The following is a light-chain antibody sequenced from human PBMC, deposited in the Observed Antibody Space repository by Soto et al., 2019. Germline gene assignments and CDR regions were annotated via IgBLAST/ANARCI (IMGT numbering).Light chain of an antibody. J-gene: IGLJ1*01. CDR3: SSHGGANNFYV. V-gene: IGLV2-8*01. CDR1: SXDIGAYNY. CDR2: EVS. Sequence: QSVLTQPPSASGSPGQSVTISCTGTSXDIGAYNYVSWYQQHPGKVPKLMIYEVSERPSGIPDRFSASKSGNTASLTVSGLQAEDEADYYCSSHGGANNFYVFGTGTKVTVL.